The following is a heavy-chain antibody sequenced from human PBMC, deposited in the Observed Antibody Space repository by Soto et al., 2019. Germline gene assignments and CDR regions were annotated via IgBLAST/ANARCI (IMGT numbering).Heavy chain of an antibody. CDR2: IYYTGST. J-gene: IGHJ4*02. CDR1: GGSISINY. CDR3: ARVGSGFVRGFDY. Sequence: SETRSRTCIVSGGSISINYWTWIRQSPGRGLEWIGDIYYTGSTNYNPSLESRVTISLDTSKNQFSLRLTSVTAADTAVYYCARVGSGFVRGFDYWGQGTLVTVSS. V-gene: IGHV4-59*01. D-gene: IGHD5-12*01.